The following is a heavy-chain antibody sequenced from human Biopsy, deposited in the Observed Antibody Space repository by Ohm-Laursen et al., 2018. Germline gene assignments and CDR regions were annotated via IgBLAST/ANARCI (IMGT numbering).Heavy chain of an antibody. CDR2: ISGYNGNT. J-gene: IGHJ3*02. CDR1: GYTFTNYG. V-gene: IGHV1-18*01. D-gene: IGHD3-22*01. CDR3: ARAPKFYYDIRDYYDTPFDI. Sequence: ASVKVSCKASGYTFTNYGITRVRQAPGQGLQWVGWISGYNGNTNFAHNLRDRVTLTADTSTSTAYMELRSLRSDDTAVYYRARAPKFYYDIRDYYDTPFDIWGQGTMVTVSP.